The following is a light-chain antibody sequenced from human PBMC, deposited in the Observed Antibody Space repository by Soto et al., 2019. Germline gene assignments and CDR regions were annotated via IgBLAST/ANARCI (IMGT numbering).Light chain of an antibody. CDR1: SSNIGAGYD. CDR2: DNN. V-gene: IGLV1-40*01. CDR3: QSSDNSLSGNVI. Sequence: QSVLTQPPSVSGAPGHRVTISCTGSSSNIGAGYDVQWYQHFPGTAPKLLIYDNNNRPSGVPDRFSGSKSGTSASLAITGLQSEDEADYYCQSSDNSLSGNVIFGGGTKLTVL. J-gene: IGLJ2*01.